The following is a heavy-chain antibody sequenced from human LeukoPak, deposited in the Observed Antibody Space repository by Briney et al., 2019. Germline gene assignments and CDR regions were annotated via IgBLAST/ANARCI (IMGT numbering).Heavy chain of an antibody. J-gene: IGHJ4*02. V-gene: IGHV3-21*01. CDR1: GFTFSSSS. Sequence: PGGSLRLSCTASGFTFSSSSMNWVRQAPGKGLEWVSSISSSSSHIYYGDSVKGRFTISRDNAKNSLYLQMNSLRAEDTAVYFCARGPSIPAAYYLDYWGEGDLGTVSS. D-gene: IGHD6-13*01. CDR3: ARGPSIPAAYYLDY. CDR2: ISSSSSHI.